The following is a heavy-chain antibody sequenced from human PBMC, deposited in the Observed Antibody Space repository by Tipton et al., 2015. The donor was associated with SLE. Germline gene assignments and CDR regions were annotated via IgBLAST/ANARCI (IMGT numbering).Heavy chain of an antibody. D-gene: IGHD1-1*01. V-gene: IGHV3-74*01. CDR2: IKSDGSSA. Sequence: SLRLSCEASGFIGSSVWMHWVRQAPGKGLMWVSRIKSDGSSASYADSVKGRFTISRDNAKSTLYLQMNSLRVDDTAVYYCAREQNWDERIWGQGTMVTVSS. CDR1: GFIGSSVW. CDR3: AREQNWDERI. J-gene: IGHJ3*02.